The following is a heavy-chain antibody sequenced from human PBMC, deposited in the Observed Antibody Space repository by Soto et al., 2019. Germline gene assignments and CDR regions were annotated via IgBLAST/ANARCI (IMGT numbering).Heavy chain of an antibody. CDR2: IYPGDSDT. Sequence: GESLKISCQVSGYSFTSHWIGWVRQIPGKGLEWMGTIYPGDSDTKYSPSFRGPVTISVDKSLSTAYLQWSSMKASDTAIYYCARYGGIFWHYSDYWGQGTLDTVFS. J-gene: IGHJ4*02. V-gene: IGHV5-51*01. D-gene: IGHD3-9*01. CDR3: ARYGGIFWHYSDY. CDR1: GYSFTSHW.